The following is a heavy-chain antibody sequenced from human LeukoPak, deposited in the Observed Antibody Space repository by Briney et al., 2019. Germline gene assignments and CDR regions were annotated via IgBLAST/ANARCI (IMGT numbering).Heavy chain of an antibody. J-gene: IGHJ4*02. CDR1: GGSINSSNYY. D-gene: IGHD6-19*01. CDR3: ARHRDSSGWYDFDY. Sequence: PSETLSLTCTVAGGSINSSNYYWGWIRQPPGKGLEWIGSIYYSGSTYYNPSLKSRVFISVDTSKDQVSLKLSSVTAADTAVYYCARHRDSSGWYDFDYWGQGTLVTVSS. CDR2: IYYSGST. V-gene: IGHV4-39*01.